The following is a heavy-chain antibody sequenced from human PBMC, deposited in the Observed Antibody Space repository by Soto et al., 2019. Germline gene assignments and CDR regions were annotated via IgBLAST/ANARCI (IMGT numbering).Heavy chain of an antibody. CDR1: GGSVSSGGYY. CDR2: IYYSGST. J-gene: IGHJ1*01. CDR3: AREDYYDSSD. D-gene: IGHD3-22*01. Sequence: PSENLSLTCTVSGGSVSSGGYYWNWIRQPPGKGLEWIGYIYYSGSTNYSPSLKSRVTISVDTSKNPFSLKLSSFTSADTAVYYCAREDYYDSSDWGQG. V-gene: IGHV4-61*08.